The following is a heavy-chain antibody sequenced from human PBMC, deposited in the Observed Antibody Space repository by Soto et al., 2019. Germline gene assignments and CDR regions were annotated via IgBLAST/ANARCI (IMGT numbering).Heavy chain of an antibody. CDR3: AKNKRYCTSTTCPPYYGMDV. D-gene: IGHD2-2*01. CDR2: ISYDGSNK. V-gene: IGHV3-30*18. CDR1: GFTFSSYV. Sequence: GGSLRLSCAASGFTFSSYVMHWVRQAPGKGLEWVAVISYDGSNKYFADSVKGRFTISRDNSNNMLYLQMNGLRGDDTAVYYCAKNKRYCTSTTCPPYYGMDVWGQGTTVTVSS. J-gene: IGHJ6*02.